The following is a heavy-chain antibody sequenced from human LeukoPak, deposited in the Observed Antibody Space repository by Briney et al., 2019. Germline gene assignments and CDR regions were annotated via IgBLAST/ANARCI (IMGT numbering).Heavy chain of an antibody. Sequence: GASVKVSCKTSGYSFTNFGISWVRQAPGQGLEWMGWISNYNGDTRYAQKVQDRVTVTAGTSTTTSYMELRSLRSDDTAVYYCARAPNYAGSGSFFSDYWGQGTLVSVSS. V-gene: IGHV1-18*01. CDR3: ARAPNYAGSGSFFSDY. CDR2: ISNYNGDT. CDR1: GYSFTNFG. J-gene: IGHJ4*02. D-gene: IGHD3-10*01.